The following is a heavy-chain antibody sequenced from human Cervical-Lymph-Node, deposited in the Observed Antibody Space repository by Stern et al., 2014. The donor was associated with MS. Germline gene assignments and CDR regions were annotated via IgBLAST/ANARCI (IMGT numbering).Heavy chain of an antibody. D-gene: IGHD3-10*01. CDR3: ASGGGYYYGSASSYGLDV. Sequence: QLVQSGAEVKKPGASVRVSCRASGYTFTDYNIHWVRQAPGEGLEWMGWINPNSGGTTYSQKFQGRVTMTRDTSVTTAYMELSSLRSDDTAVYYCASGGGYYYGSASSYGLDVWGQGTTVTVSS. CDR2: INPNSGGT. J-gene: IGHJ6*02. V-gene: IGHV1-2*02. CDR1: GYTFTDYN.